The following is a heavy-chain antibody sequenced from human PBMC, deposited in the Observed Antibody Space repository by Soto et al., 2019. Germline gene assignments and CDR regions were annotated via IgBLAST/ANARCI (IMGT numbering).Heavy chain of an antibody. Sequence: SVKVSCKASGGTFSSYAISWVRQAPGQGLEWMGGIIPIFGTANYAQKFQGRVTITADESTSTAYMELSSLRSEDTAVYYCARVDDYYDSSGYYYYWGQGTLVTVSS. V-gene: IGHV1-69*13. D-gene: IGHD3-22*01. CDR1: GGTFSSYA. CDR3: ARVDDYYDSSGYYYY. CDR2: IIPIFGTA. J-gene: IGHJ4*02.